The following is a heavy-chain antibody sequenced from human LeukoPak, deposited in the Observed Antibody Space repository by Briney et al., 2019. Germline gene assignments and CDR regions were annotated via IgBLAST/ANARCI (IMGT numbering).Heavy chain of an antibody. J-gene: IGHJ5*02. Sequence: SQTLSLTCDISGDSVSSGSGGWNWIRQSPSRGLEWLGRTYYRSKWYNDYAVSVKSRITINPDTSKNQFSLQLNSVTPEDTAVYYCARVYCGGDCYSANWFDPWGQGTLVTVSS. D-gene: IGHD2-21*02. CDR1: GDSVSSGSGG. CDR2: TYYRSKWYN. V-gene: IGHV6-1*01. CDR3: ARVYCGGDCYSANWFDP.